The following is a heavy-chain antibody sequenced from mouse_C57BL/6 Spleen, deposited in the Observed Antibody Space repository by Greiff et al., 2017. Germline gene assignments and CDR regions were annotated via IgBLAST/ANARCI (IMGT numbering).Heavy chain of an antibody. CDR3: ARDYGSIPFDY. D-gene: IGHD1-1*01. Sequence: QVQLQQPGAELVRPGSSVKLSCKASGYTFTSYWMHWVKQRPIQGLEWIGNIDPSDSETHYNQKFKDKATLTVDKSSSTAYMQLSSLTSEDSAVYYCARDYGSIPFDYWGQGTTLTVSS. CDR1: GYTFTSYW. J-gene: IGHJ2*01. CDR2: IDPSDSET. V-gene: IGHV1-52*01.